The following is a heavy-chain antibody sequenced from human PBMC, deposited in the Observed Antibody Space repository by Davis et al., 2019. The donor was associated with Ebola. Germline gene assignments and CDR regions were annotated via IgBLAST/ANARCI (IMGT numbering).Heavy chain of an antibody. D-gene: IGHD2-2*01. Sequence: SVKVSCKASGGTFSSYAISWVRQAPGQGLEWMGGIIPIFGTANYAQKFQGRVTITADESTSTAYMELSSLRSEDTAVYYCARDHVVPAATPYPYYYYYMDVWGKGTTVTVSS. CDR2: IIPIFGTA. CDR3: ARDHVVPAATPYPYYYYYMDV. J-gene: IGHJ6*03. V-gene: IGHV1-69*13. CDR1: GGTFSSYA.